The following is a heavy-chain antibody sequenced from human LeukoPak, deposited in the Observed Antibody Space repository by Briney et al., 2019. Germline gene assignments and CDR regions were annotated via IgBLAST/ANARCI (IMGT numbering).Heavy chain of an antibody. J-gene: IGHJ4*02. CDR3: ARGVAMGTTYYFDS. CDR1: GFTFSAYG. Sequence: ASVKVSCKPSGFTFSAYGIAWVRQAPGQGPEWMGWISNHNGNTNYGQKFQGRISVTTETSTGTAFLEVRDLKSDDTAVYYCARGVAMGTTYYFDSWGRGTQVTVAS. D-gene: IGHD1-1*01. V-gene: IGHV1-18*01. CDR2: ISNHNGNT.